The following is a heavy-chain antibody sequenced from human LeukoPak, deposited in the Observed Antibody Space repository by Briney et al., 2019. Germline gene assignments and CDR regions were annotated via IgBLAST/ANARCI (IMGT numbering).Heavy chain of an antibody. Sequence: ASVKVSCKASGGTFSSYAISWVRQALGQGLEWMGGIIPIFGTANYAQKFQGRVTITADESTSTAYMELSSLRSEDTAVYYCARGKGIAAAGAYYFDYWGQGTLVTVSS. V-gene: IGHV1-69*13. CDR2: IIPIFGTA. CDR1: GGTFSSYA. D-gene: IGHD6-13*01. J-gene: IGHJ4*02. CDR3: ARGKGIAAAGAYYFDY.